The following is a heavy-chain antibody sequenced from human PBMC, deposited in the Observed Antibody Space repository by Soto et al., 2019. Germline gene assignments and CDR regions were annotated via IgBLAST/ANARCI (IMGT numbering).Heavy chain of an antibody. CDR1: GFTFSSYS. V-gene: IGHV3-48*02. CDR2: ICSSSSPI. CDR3: ARDLYCGGDCYMDAFEI. J-gene: IGHJ3*02. Sequence: GGSLRLSCAASGFTFSSYSMNWLSQAPGKGLEWVSCICSSSSPIYYADSVKGRFTISRDNAKNSLYLQINSLRDGHTAVYYCARDLYCGGDCYMDAFEIWGQGTMVTVSS. D-gene: IGHD2-21*02.